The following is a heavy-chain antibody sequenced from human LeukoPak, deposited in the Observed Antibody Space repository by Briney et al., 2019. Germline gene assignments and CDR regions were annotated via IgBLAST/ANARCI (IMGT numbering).Heavy chain of an antibody. CDR3: ARDRTGYSGSYYGAFDI. CDR1: GFTFGSYS. J-gene: IGHJ3*02. Sequence: PGGSLRLSCAASGFTFGSYSMNWVRQAPGKGLEWVSYISSSSSTIYYADSVKGRFTISRDNAKNSLYLQMNSLRAEDTAVYYCARDRTGYSGSYYGAFDIWGQGTMVTVSS. V-gene: IGHV3-48*01. CDR2: ISSSSSTI. D-gene: IGHD1-26*01.